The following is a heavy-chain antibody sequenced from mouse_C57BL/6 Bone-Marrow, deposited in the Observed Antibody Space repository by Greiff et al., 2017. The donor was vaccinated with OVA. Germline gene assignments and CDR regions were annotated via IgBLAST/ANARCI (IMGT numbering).Heavy chain of an antibody. Sequence: QVQLQQSGAELVRPGTSVKLSCKASGYTFTSYWMHWVKQRPGQGLEWIGVIDPSDSYTNYNQKFKGKATLTVDTSSSTAYMQRSSLTSEDSAVYYCARPTVVAPNAMDYWGQGTSVTVSS. J-gene: IGHJ4*01. CDR3: ARPTVVAPNAMDY. CDR1: GYTFTSYW. V-gene: IGHV1-59*01. D-gene: IGHD1-1*01. CDR2: IDPSDSYT.